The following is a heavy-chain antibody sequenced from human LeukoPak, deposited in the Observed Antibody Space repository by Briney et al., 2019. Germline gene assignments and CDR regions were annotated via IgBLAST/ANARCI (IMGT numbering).Heavy chain of an antibody. D-gene: IGHD6-13*01. Sequence: PSETLSLTCTVSGYSISSGYYWGWIRQPPGKGLEWIGSIYHSGSTYYNPSLKSRVTISVDTSKNQFSLKQSSVTAADTAVYYCARAYSSSWYGYWGQGTLVTVSS. V-gene: IGHV4-38-2*02. CDR1: GYSISSGYY. CDR2: IYHSGST. J-gene: IGHJ4*02. CDR3: ARAYSSSWYGY.